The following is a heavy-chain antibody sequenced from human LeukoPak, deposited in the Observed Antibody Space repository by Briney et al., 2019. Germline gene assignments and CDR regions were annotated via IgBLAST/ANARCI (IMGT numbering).Heavy chain of an antibody. CDR3: AKHSAGSGSYFYNWFDP. Sequence: GESLRLSCAASGFTFSSYAMSWVRQAPGKGLEWVSAVSGSGGSTYYADSVKGRFTISRDHSKNTLYLQMNSLRAEDTAVYYCAKHSAGSGSYFYNWFDPWGQGTLVTVSS. D-gene: IGHD3-10*01. CDR1: GFTFSSYA. J-gene: IGHJ5*02. V-gene: IGHV3-23*01. CDR2: VSGSGGST.